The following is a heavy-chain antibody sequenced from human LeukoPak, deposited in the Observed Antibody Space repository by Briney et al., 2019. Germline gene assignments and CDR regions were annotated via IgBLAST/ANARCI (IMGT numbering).Heavy chain of an antibody. D-gene: IGHD4/OR15-4a*01. CDR3: ARDGARLDI. CDR2: ITGDTGDP. J-gene: IGHJ3*02. Sequence: ASVRVSCKASGYSFNSYAINWVRQAPGQGLEWMGWITGDTGDPTYARGFTGRFVFSLDTSVTTAYLQINSLKADDTAVYYCARDGARLDIWGQGTMVTVSS. CDR1: GYSFNSYA. V-gene: IGHV7-4-1*02.